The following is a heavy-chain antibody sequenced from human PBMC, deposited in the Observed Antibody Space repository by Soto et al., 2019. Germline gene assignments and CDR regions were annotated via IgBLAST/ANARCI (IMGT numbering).Heavy chain of an antibody. CDR2: ISWNSGSI. CDR3: IRFSYTNGWTFDY. D-gene: IGHD2-8*01. Sequence: PRGSLRLSCAASGFTFDDYAMHWVRQAPGKGLEWVSGISWNSGSIGYADSVKGRFTISRDNAKNSLYLQMNSLRAEDTALYYCIRFSYTNGWTFDYWGQGTLVTVSS. J-gene: IGHJ4*02. CDR1: GFTFDDYA. V-gene: IGHV3-9*01.